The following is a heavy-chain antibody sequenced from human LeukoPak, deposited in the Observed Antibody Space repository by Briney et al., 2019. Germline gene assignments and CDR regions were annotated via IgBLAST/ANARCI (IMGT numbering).Heavy chain of an antibody. D-gene: IGHD1-26*01. CDR1: GFTFTNAW. J-gene: IGHJ3*02. CDR2: IYNSGST. V-gene: IGHV4-4*08. Sequence: PGGSLRLSCAASGFTFTNAWMSWIRQPPGEGLEWIGYIYNSGSTNYNPSLKSRVTMFLDTSTNHFSLNLSSVTAADTAVYYCARPRWDDSPKHAFDIWGRGTLVTVSS. CDR3: ARPRWDDSPKHAFDI.